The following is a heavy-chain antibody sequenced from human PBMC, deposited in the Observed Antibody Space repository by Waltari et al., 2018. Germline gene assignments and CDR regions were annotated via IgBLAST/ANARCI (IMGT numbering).Heavy chain of an antibody. CDR2: IIPIFGTA. CDR1: GGTFSSYA. V-gene: IGHV1-69*13. Sequence: QVQLVQSGAEVKKPGSSVKVSCKASGGTFSSYAISWVRQAPGQGLEWMGGIIPIFGTANYAQKFQGRVTITADESTSTAYMELSSLRSEDTAVYYCARDLTRVGPSSPERRVATPTWGHGTLVTVSS. J-gene: IGHJ4*01. D-gene: IGHD5-12*01. CDR3: ARDLTRVGPSSPERRVATPT.